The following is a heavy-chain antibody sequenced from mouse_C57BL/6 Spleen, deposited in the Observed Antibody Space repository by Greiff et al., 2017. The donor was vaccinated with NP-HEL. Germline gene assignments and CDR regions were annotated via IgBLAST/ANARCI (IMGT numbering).Heavy chain of an antibody. J-gene: IGHJ2*01. CDR1: GYTFTSYW. CDR2: IDPSDSET. D-gene: IGHD1-1*01. CDR3: ARGVTTVVADY. V-gene: IGHV1-52*01. Sequence: QVQLKQPGAELVRPGSSVKLSCKASGYTFTSYWMHWVKQRPIQGLEWIGNIDPSDSETHYNQKFKDKATLTVDKSSSTAYMQRSSLTSEDSAVYYCARGVTTVVADYWGQGTTLTVSS.